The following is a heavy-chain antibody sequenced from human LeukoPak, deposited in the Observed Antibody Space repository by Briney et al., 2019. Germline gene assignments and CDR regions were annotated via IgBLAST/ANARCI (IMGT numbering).Heavy chain of an antibody. J-gene: IGHJ4*02. CDR2: IYYSRST. Sequence: PSETLSLTCTVSGGSISSSSYYWGWIRQPPGKGLEWIGSIYYSRSTYYNPSLKSRVTISVDTSKNQFSLKLSSVTAADTAGYYCARHPRYSYAFSKVKTPNYFDSWGQGTLVTVSS. CDR1: GGSISSSSYY. V-gene: IGHV4-39*01. CDR3: ARHPRYSYAFSKVKTPNYFDS. D-gene: IGHD5-18*01.